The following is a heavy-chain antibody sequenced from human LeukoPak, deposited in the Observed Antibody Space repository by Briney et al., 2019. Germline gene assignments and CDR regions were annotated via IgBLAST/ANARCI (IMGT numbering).Heavy chain of an antibody. D-gene: IGHD3/OR15-3a*01. J-gene: IGHJ4*02. CDR2: IYYSGST. CDR1: GGSISSSSYY. V-gene: IGHV4-39*07. Sequence: SETLSLTCTVSGGSISSSSYYWGWIRQPPGKGLEWIGSIYYSGSTYYNPSLKSRVTISVDTSKNQFSLKLSSVTAADTAMYYCARDEGLFAYWGQGALVTVSS. CDR3: ARDEGLFAY.